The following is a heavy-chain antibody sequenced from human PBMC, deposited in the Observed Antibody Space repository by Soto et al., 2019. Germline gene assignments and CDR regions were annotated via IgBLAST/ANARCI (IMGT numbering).Heavy chain of an antibody. CDR3: ARGRKGSSWLYYFDY. J-gene: IGHJ4*02. Sequence: ASVKVSCKASGGTFSSYAISWVRQAPGQGLEWMGGIIPIFGTANYVQKFQGRVTITADESTSTAYMELSSLRSEDTAVYYCARGRKGSSWLYYFDYWGQGTLVTVSS. D-gene: IGHD6-13*01. CDR1: GGTFSSYA. CDR2: IIPIFGTA. V-gene: IGHV1-69*13.